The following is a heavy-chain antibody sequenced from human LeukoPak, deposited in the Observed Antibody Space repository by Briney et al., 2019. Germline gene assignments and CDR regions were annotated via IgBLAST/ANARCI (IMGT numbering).Heavy chain of an antibody. CDR3: AREQDIVVVPAAYTREAGYYFDY. D-gene: IGHD2-2*01. CDR2: IYTSGST. Sequence: PSETLSLTCTVSGGSISSGSYYWSWIRQPAGKGLEWIGRIYTSGSTNYNPSLKSRVTISVDTSKNQFSLKLSSVTAADTAVYYCAREQDIVVVPAAYTREAGYYFDYWGQGTLVTVSS. V-gene: IGHV4-61*02. J-gene: IGHJ4*02. CDR1: GGSISSGSYY.